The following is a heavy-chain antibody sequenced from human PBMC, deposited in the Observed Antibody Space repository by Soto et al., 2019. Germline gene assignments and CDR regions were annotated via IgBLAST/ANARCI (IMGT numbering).Heavy chain of an antibody. V-gene: IGHV4-4*02. CDR1: GGSINSSNW. CDR2: IYHSGST. D-gene: IGHD2-2*01. J-gene: IGHJ4*02. Sequence: QVQLQESGPGLVKPSGTLSLTCAVSGGSINSSNWWSWVRQPPGKGLEWIGEIYHSGSTNYNPSLQRRVTISVDKSKNHVSLNLISMTAADTAVYYGARGGDVVVPAALDFWGQGTLVTVSS. CDR3: ARGGDVVVPAALDF.